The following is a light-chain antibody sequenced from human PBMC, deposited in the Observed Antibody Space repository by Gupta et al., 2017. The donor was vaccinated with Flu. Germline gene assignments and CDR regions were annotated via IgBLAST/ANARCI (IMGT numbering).Light chain of an antibody. Sequence: QSALTQPASVSGSPGHSITISCTGSGSDVGGYEYVSWYQHHPDRPPKLLIYEVSRRPSGISHRFSGSKSGNTASLAISGLQTGDEAHYYCSSYVTGDTLIFGGGTRLTVL. CDR3: SSYVTGDTLI. V-gene: IGLV2-14*01. CDR2: EVS. J-gene: IGLJ2*01. CDR1: GSDVGGYEY.